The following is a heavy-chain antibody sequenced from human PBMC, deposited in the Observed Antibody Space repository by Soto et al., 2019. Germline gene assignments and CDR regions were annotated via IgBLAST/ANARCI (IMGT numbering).Heavy chain of an antibody. CDR1: AFTFNTYW. Sequence: EVQLVESGGGLVQPGGSLRLSCAASAFTFNTYWMHWVRQAPGKGLEWVARINNDGSTINYADSVKGRFIISRDNAKDMLDLQMNSLRADDTAVYFCARGLFRGFGGVCWFDPWGQGTLVTVSS. CDR2: INNDGSTI. J-gene: IGHJ5*02. V-gene: IGHV3-74*01. D-gene: IGHD3-16*01. CDR3: ARGLFRGFGGVCWFDP.